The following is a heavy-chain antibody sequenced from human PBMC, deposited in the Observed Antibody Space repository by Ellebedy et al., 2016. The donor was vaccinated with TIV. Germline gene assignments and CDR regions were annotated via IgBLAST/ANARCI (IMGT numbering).Heavy chain of an antibody. CDR3: ARSRKMGYTHDAFDI. D-gene: IGHD5-18*01. Sequence: ASVKASCKASGYTFSGYYMHWVRQAPGQGLEWMGWINPNIGGTTYAQKFQGRVTMTRDTSISAAYMELSRLRSDDTAVYYCARSRKMGYTHDAFDIWGQGTMVTVSS. CDR2: INPNIGGT. V-gene: IGHV1-2*02. J-gene: IGHJ3*02. CDR1: GYTFSGYY.